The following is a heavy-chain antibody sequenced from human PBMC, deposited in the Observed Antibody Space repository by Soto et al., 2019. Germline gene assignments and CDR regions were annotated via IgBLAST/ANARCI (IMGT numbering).Heavy chain of an antibody. Sequence: GWSLRLSCVASGFRFSDYWMSWVRQAPGKGPEWVANIKFDGSVKQYVDSVRGRFSISRDNFRNSLFLQMNSLRAGDTAIYYCVKDGGYCSSATCYSPRNHYFDSWGQGTLVTVSS. CDR3: VKDGGYCSSATCYSPRNHYFDS. D-gene: IGHD2-2*01. CDR1: GFRFSDYW. V-gene: IGHV3-7*03. CDR2: IKFDGSVK. J-gene: IGHJ4*02.